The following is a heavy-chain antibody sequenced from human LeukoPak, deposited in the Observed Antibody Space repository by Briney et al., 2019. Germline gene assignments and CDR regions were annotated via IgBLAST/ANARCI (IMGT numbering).Heavy chain of an antibody. CDR3: ARVLSGDYYDSSGYPLGDY. V-gene: IGHV4-34*01. Sequence: PSETLSLTCAVYGGSFSGYYWSWLRQPPGKGLEWIGEINHSGSTNYNPSLKSRVTISVDTSKNQFSLKLSSVTAADTAVYYCARVLSGDYYDSSGYPLGDYWGQGTLVTVSS. CDR1: GGSFSGYY. CDR2: INHSGST. J-gene: IGHJ4*02. D-gene: IGHD3-22*01.